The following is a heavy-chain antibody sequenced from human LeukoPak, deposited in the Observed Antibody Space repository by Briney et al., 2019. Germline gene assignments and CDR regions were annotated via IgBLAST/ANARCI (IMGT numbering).Heavy chain of an antibody. D-gene: IGHD4-17*01. Sequence: GASVKVSCKASGGTFSSYAISWVRQAPGQGPEWMGGIIPIFGTANYAQKFQGRVTITADESTSTAYMELSSLRSEDTAVYYCARVGSLRTGYYYYGMDVWGQGTTVTVSS. CDR3: ARVGSLRTGYYYYGMDV. V-gene: IGHV1-69*13. CDR2: IIPIFGTA. J-gene: IGHJ6*02. CDR1: GGTFSSYA.